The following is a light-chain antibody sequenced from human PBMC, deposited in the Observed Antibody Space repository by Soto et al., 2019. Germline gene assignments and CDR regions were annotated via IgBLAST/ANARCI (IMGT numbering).Light chain of an antibody. CDR1: QSISSW. V-gene: IGKV1-5*03. Sequence: DIQVTQSPSTLSASVGDRVTITCRASQSISSWLAWYQQKPGKAPKVLIYKASSLESGVPSRFSGSGSGTEFTLTISSLQPDDFGTYYCQQYDSYPRTFGQGTRVEI. J-gene: IGKJ1*01. CDR3: QQYDSYPRT. CDR2: KAS.